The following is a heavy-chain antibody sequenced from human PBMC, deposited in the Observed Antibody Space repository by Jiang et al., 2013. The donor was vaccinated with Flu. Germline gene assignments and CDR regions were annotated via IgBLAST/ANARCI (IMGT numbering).Heavy chain of an antibody. J-gene: IGHJ3*02. CDR2: MNANTGNT. D-gene: IGHD3-3*01. CDR3: ARDKPDPEPDLDTIFGVVSHAFDI. V-gene: IGHV1-8*02. CDR1: GYTFSNHD. Sequence: SVKVSCKASGYTFSNHDINWVRQATGQGLEWMGWMNANTGNTGYAQKFQGRVTMTRDTSISTAYMELSSLRSEDTAVYYCARDKPDPEPDLDTIFGVVSHAFDIWGQGTMVTVSS.